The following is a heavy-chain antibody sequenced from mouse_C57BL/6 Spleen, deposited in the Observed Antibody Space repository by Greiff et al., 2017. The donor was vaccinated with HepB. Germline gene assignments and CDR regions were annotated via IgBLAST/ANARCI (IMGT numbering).Heavy chain of an antibody. J-gene: IGHJ3*01. CDR1: GFTFSSYA. V-gene: IGHV5-4*01. Sequence: VQLQESGGGLVKPGGSLKLSCAASGFTFSSYAMSWVRQTPEKRLEWVATISDGGSYTYYPDNVKGRFTISRDNAKNNLYLKMSQLKSEDTAMYYCARESGDGFADCGEGTLVTVSA. CDR2: ISDGGSYT. CDR3: ARESGDGFAD. D-gene: IGHD3-3*01.